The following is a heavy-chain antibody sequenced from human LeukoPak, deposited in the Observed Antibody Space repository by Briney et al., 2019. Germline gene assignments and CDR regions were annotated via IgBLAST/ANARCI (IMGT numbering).Heavy chain of an antibody. CDR1: GYTFTRYY. V-gene: IGHV1-46*01. CDR2: ISPSGGST. D-gene: IGHD5-12*01. J-gene: IGHJ4*02. CDR3: ARDSGYIQGGVDY. Sequence: ASVKVSCKAFGYTFTRYYMHWVRQAPGQGPEWMGVISPSGGSTTYAQKFQGRVTLTRDMSTSTDYLEPSSLRSEDTAVYYCARDSGYIQGGVDYWGQGTLVTVSS.